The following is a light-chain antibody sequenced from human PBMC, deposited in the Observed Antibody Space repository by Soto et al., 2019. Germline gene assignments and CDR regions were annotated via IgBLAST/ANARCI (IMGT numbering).Light chain of an antibody. CDR1: SSDVGGYNY. CDR2: EVS. J-gene: IGLJ1*01. CDR3: SSYAGSNNFV. V-gene: IGLV2-8*01. Sequence: QSALTQPPSASGSPGQSVTISCTGTSSDVGGYNYVSWYQQHPGKAPKPMIYEVSERPSGVPDRFSGSKSSNTASLTVSGLQAEDEAHYYCSSYAGSNNFVFGTGTKVTVL.